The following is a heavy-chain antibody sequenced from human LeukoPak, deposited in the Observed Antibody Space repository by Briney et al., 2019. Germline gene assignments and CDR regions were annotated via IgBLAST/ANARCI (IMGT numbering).Heavy chain of an antibody. CDR2: ISSSSSTI. CDR3: ASFEEGVPYYDILTGYYTRDYFDY. J-gene: IGHJ4*02. D-gene: IGHD3-9*01. V-gene: IGHV3-48*02. CDR1: GFTFSSYS. Sequence: SGGSLRLSCAASGFTFSSYSMNWVRQAPGKGLEWVSYISSSSSTIYYADSVKGRFTISRDNAKNSLYLQMNSLRDEDTAVYYCASFEEGVPYYDILTGYYTRDYFDYWGQGTLVTVSS.